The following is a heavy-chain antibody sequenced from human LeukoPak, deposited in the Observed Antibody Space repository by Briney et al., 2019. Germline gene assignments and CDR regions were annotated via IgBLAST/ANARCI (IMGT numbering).Heavy chain of an antibody. Sequence: ASVKVSCKASGYTFTSYYMHWVRQAPGQGLEWMGIINPSGGSTSYAQKFQGRVTMTRDTSTSTVYMELSSLRSEDTAVYYRARDLTGYDSSGYWNYWGQGTLVTVSS. D-gene: IGHD3-22*01. V-gene: IGHV1-46*01. CDR3: ARDLTGYDSSGYWNY. CDR2: INPSGGST. CDR1: GYTFTSYY. J-gene: IGHJ4*02.